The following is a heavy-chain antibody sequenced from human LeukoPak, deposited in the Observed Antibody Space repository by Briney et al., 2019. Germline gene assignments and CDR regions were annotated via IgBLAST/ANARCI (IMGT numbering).Heavy chain of an antibody. CDR2: IYYSGST. D-gene: IGHD2-2*01. J-gene: IGHJ6*03. V-gene: IGHV4-59*01. CDR1: GGSISSYY. Sequence: PSETLSLTCTVAGGSISSYYWSWIRQPPGKGLEWIGYIYYSGSTNYNPSLKSRVTISVDTSKNQFSLKLGSVTAADTAVYYCARMPPPPTAMDYYYYMDVWGKGTTVTVSS. CDR3: ARMPPPPTAMDYYYYMDV.